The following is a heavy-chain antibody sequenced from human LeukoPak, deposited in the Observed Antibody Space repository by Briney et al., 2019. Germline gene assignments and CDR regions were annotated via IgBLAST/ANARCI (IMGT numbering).Heavy chain of an antibody. CDR3: AREASRHYYYYYMDV. J-gene: IGHJ6*03. Sequence: GGSLRLSCAASGFTFSSYWMSWVRQAPGKGLEWVANIKQDGSEKYYVDSVKGRFTISRDNAKNSLYLQMNSLRAEDTAVYYCAREASRHYYYYYMDVWGKGTTVTVSS. CDR1: GFTFSSYW. V-gene: IGHV3-7*01. CDR2: IKQDGSEK. D-gene: IGHD6-6*01.